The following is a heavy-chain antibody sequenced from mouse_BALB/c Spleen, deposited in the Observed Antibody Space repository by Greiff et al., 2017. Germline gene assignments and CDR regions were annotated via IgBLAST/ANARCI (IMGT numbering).Heavy chain of an antibody. CDR3: ATYGNYDY. D-gene: IGHD2-10*02. CDR2: ISYSGST. Sequence: EVKLLESGPGLVKPSQSLSLTCTVTGYSITSDYAWNWIRQFPGNKLEWMGYISYSGSTSYNPSLKSRISITRDTSKNQFFLQLNSVTTEDTATYYCATYGNYDYWGQGTTLTVSS. CDR1: GYSITSDYA. J-gene: IGHJ2*01. V-gene: IGHV3-2*02.